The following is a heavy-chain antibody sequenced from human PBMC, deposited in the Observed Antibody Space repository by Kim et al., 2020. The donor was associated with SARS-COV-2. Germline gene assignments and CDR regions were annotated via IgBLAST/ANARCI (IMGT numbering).Heavy chain of an antibody. Sequence: GGSLRLSCTGSGFTFGDYAMNWVRQAPGKGLEWVGFIRSKAYGGTIEYAASVKGRFTISRDDSKSIAYLQMNSLKTEDTAVYYCILGQWLAYYDYGMDVWGQGTTVTVSS. CDR2: IRSKAYGGTI. CDR3: ILGQWLAYYDYGMDV. CDR1: GFTFGDYA. D-gene: IGHD6-19*01. J-gene: IGHJ6*02. V-gene: IGHV3-49*04.